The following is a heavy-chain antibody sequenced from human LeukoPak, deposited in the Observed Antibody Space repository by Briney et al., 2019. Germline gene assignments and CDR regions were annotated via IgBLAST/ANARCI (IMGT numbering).Heavy chain of an antibody. J-gene: IGHJ4*02. CDR3: ARHEAYSSGWVDY. CDR1: GGSISSSGSY. CDR2: IHYIGST. V-gene: IGHV4-39*01. D-gene: IGHD6-19*01. Sequence: PSETLSLTCTVSGGSISSSGSYWGWVRQPPAKGLEWIGNIHYIGSTYYNPSLKSRVTISVDTSKNQFSLRLSSVTAADTAVYYCARHEAYSSGWVDYWDQGTLVTVSS.